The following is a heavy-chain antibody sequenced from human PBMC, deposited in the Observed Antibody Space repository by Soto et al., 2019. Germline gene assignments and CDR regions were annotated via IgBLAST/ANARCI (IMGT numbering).Heavy chain of an antibody. D-gene: IGHD3-22*01. J-gene: IGHJ6*02. Sequence: QVQLVESGGGVVQPGRSLRLSCAASGFTFSSYAMHWVRQAPGKGLEWVAVISYDGSNKYYADSVKGRFTISRDTSKHTLYLQMNSLRTADTAAYYCARYYYRFNSSNRFSMDVWGQGATGTVSS. CDR2: ISYDGSNK. CDR1: GFTFSSYA. V-gene: IGHV3-30-3*01. CDR3: ARYYYRFNSSNRFSMDV.